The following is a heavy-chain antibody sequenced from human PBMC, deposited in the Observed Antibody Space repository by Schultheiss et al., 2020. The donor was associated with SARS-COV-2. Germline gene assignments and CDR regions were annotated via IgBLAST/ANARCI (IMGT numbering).Heavy chain of an antibody. Sequence: GGSLRLSCAASGFTFSSYGMHWVRQAPGKGLEWVAVISYDGSNKYYADSVKGRFTISRDNSKNTLYLQMNSLRAEDTAVYYCTRHEGGSYGYYGMDVWGQGTTVTVSS. J-gene: IGHJ6*02. CDR1: GFTFSSYG. V-gene: IGHV3-30*03. D-gene: IGHD1-26*01. CDR3: TRHEGGSYGYYGMDV. CDR2: ISYDGSNK.